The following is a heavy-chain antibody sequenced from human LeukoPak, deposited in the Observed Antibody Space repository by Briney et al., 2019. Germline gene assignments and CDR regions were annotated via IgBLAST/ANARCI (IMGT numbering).Heavy chain of an antibody. CDR3: ARRRHSYGSGSYYSPTYYFDY. V-gene: IGHV3-20*04. D-gene: IGHD3-10*01. CDR2: INWNGGST. CDR1: GFTFDDYG. J-gene: IGHJ4*02. Sequence: PGXXLRLSCAASGFTFDDYGMSWVREAPGKGGEWVSGINWNGGSTVYADSVKGRFTISRDNAKNSLYLQMNSLRAEHTALYYCARRRHSYGSGSYYSPTYYFDYSGQGTLVTVSS.